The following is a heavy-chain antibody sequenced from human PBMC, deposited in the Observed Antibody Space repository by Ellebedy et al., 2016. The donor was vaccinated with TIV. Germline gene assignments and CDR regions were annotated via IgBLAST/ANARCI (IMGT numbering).Heavy chain of an antibody. CDR2: INPTSGDS. CDR1: GYTFTRYY. J-gene: IGHJ4*02. Sequence: ASVKVSCKVSGYTFTRYYLYWVRQAPGQGLDWMGIINPTSGDSNYAQKFQGRVTMTRDTPTSTVYMELSSLRSEDTAVYYCARGDNYYYDSSGYYYSHWGQGTLVTVSS. CDR3: ARGDNYYYDSSGYYYSH. V-gene: IGHV1-46*01. D-gene: IGHD3-22*01.